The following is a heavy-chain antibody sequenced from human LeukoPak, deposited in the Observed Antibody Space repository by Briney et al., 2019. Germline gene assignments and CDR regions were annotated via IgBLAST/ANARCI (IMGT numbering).Heavy chain of an antibody. D-gene: IGHD2-2*01. CDR3: ARESGYCSSTSCYGPFYYYYYMDV. Sequence: SQTLSLTCTVSGGSISSGSYYWSWIRQPAGTGLEWIGRISTSGSTHSDPSLKSRVTISVDTSKNQFSLKLSSVTAADTAVYYCARESGYCSSTSCYGPFYYYYYMDVWGKGTTVTVSS. V-gene: IGHV4-61*02. CDR1: GGSISSGSYY. J-gene: IGHJ6*03. CDR2: ISTSGST.